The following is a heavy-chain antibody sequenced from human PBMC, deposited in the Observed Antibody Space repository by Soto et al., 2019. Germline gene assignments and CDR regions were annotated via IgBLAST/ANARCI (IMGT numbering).Heavy chain of an antibody. J-gene: IGHJ6*03. V-gene: IGHV3-64D*09. CDR3: VKEVYSGSYYYYYYMDV. CDR2: ISSNGGST. Sequence: GGSLRLSCSASGFTFSSYAMHWFRQAPGKGLEYVSAISSNGGSTYYADSVKGRFTISRDNSKNTLYLQMSSLRAEDTAVYYCVKEVYSGSYYYYYYMDVWGKGTTVTVSS. CDR1: GFTFSSYA. D-gene: IGHD1-26*01.